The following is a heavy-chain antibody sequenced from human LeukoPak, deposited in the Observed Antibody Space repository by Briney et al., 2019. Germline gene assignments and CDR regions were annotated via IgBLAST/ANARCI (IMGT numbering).Heavy chain of an antibody. CDR3: AREDYYGSGSPWYFDL. J-gene: IGHJ2*01. D-gene: IGHD3-10*01. CDR1: GFTFSSYS. Sequence: PGGSLRLSCAASGFTFSSYSMNWVRQAPGKGLEWVSSISSSSGYIYYADSVKGRFTISRDNAKNSLYLQMNSLRAEDTAVYYCAREDYYGSGSPWYFDLWGRGTLVTVSS. V-gene: IGHV3-21*01. CDR2: ISSSSGYI.